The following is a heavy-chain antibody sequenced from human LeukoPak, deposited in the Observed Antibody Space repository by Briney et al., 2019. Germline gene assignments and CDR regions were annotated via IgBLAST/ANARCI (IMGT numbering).Heavy chain of an antibody. Sequence: SETLSFTCTVSGGSISSYYWSWIRQPPGKGLEWIGYIYYSGSTNYNPSLKSRVTISVDTSKNQFSLKLSSVTAADTAVYYCARNNYGSGNSPFYWGQGTLVTVSS. V-gene: IGHV4-59*01. J-gene: IGHJ4*02. D-gene: IGHD3-10*01. CDR2: IYYSGST. CDR1: GGSISSYY. CDR3: ARNNYGSGNSPFY.